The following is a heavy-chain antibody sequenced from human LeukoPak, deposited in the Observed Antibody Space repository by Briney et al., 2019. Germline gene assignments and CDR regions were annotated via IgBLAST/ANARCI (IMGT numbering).Heavy chain of an antibody. D-gene: IGHD2-15*01. CDR1: GGSFSGYY. CDR2: INHSGST. J-gene: IGHJ4*02. V-gene: IGHV4-34*01. CDR3: ARHPDSSGGNFDY. Sequence: PSETLSLTCAVYGGSFSGYYWSWIRQPPGKGLEWIGEINHSGSTNYNPSLKSRVTISVDTSRNQFSLKLSSVTAADTAVYYCARHPDSSGGNFDYWGQGTLVTVSS.